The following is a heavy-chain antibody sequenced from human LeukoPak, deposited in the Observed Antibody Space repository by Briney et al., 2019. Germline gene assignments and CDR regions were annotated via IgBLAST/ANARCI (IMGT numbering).Heavy chain of an antibody. D-gene: IGHD1/OR15-1a*01. CDR2: IKSDGSGI. J-gene: IGHJ6*04. Sequence: GGSLRLSWEVSGFPFSNCWMYWVRRAPGKGLEGVANIKSDGSGISYVDSVKGRFIISRDNARNSLYLQMNSLRVEDTAVYFCAGGNSMDVWGKGTAVTVSS. V-gene: IGHV3-7*03. CDR3: AGGNSMDV. CDR1: GFPFSNCW.